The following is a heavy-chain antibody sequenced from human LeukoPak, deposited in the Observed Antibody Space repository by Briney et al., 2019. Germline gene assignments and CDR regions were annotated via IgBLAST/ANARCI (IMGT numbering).Heavy chain of an antibody. V-gene: IGHV4-30-4*08. CDR2: IYYSGST. D-gene: IGHD6-13*01. CDR3: ARTHIAAAGTDWFDP. Sequence: SETLSLTCTVSGXSISSSNDYWGWIRQPPGKGLEWIGYIYYSGSTYYNPSLKSRVTISVDTSKNQFSLKLSSVTAADTAVYYCARTHIAAAGTDWFDPWGQGTLVTVSS. CDR1: GXSISSSNDY. J-gene: IGHJ5*02.